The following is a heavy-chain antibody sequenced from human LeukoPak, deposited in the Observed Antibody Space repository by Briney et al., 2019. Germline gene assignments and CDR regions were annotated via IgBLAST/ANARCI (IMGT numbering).Heavy chain of an antibody. Sequence: PGGSLRLSCAASGFTFDDYAMHWVRHAPGKGLEWVSGISWNSGSIGYADSVKGRFTISRDNSKNTLYLQMNSLRAEDTAVYYCARESSYGPLGYWGQGTLVTVSS. CDR1: GFTFDDYA. D-gene: IGHD5-18*01. V-gene: IGHV3-9*01. J-gene: IGHJ4*02. CDR3: ARESSYGPLGY. CDR2: ISWNSGSI.